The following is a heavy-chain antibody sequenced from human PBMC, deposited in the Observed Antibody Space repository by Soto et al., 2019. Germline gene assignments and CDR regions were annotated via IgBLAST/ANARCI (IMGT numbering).Heavy chain of an antibody. J-gene: IGHJ6*02. D-gene: IGHD3-22*01. CDR3: ARGWPVITSNYYYYGMDV. Sequence: QVQLVQSGAEVKKPGSSVKVSCKASGGTFSSYAISWVRQAPGQGLEWMGGIIPIFGTANYAQKFQGRVTITAEETPSTAYVELRSLRSEDTAVYYCARGWPVITSNYYYYGMDVWGQGTTVTVSS. CDR1: GGTFSSYA. V-gene: IGHV1-69*01. CDR2: IIPIFGTA.